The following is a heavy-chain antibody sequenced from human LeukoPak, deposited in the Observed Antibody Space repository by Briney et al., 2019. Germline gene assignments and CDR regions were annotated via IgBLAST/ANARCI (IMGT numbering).Heavy chain of an antibody. D-gene: IGHD3/OR15-3a*01. CDR3: ARQTGSGLFILP. Sequence: SETLSLTCTVSGGSITSSSYYWGWIRQPPGKGLQWIGSIYYSGNTYYNASLKSQVSISIDTSKNQFSLRLTSVTAADTAVYYCARQTGSGLFILPGGQGTLVTVSS. J-gene: IGHJ4*02. V-gene: IGHV4-39*01. CDR2: IYYSGNT. CDR1: GGSITSSSYY.